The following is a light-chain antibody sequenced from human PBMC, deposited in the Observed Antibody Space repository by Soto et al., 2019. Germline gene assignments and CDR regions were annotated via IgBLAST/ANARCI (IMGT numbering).Light chain of an antibody. CDR1: QSVSSY. V-gene: IGKV3-11*01. Sequence: EIVLTQSPATLSLSPGERATLSCRASQSVSSYLAWYQQKPGQAPRLLIYDAYNRATGIPARVSGSGSGTDFTLPISRLEAEDVVVYYCQQRSNWRRTFGGGTKVEIK. CDR3: QQRSNWRRT. CDR2: DAY. J-gene: IGKJ4*01.